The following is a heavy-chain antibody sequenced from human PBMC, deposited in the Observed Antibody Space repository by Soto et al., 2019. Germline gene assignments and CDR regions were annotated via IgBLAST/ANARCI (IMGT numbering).Heavy chain of an antibody. CDR1: GYRFTSYW. V-gene: IGHV5-51*01. CDR3: ASQYCSSSSCYFDY. J-gene: IGHJ4*02. D-gene: IGHD2-2*01. Sequence: PGESLKISCKGSGYRFTSYWIGWVRQMPGRGPEWMGIIYPGDSDTRYSPSFQGQVTISADKSISTAYLQWSSLEASDTAMYYCASQYCSSSSCYFDYWGQGTLVTVSS. CDR2: IYPGDSDT.